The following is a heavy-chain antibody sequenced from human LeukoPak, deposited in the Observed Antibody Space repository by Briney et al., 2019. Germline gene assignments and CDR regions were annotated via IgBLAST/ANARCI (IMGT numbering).Heavy chain of an antibody. CDR3: ARDHTGETFLDAFDI. Sequence: ASVKVSCKASGYSFTVHGISWVRQAPGQGLEWMGWISPYNDQTKLTQKFQGRLIMDTETSTTTVYMELTSLKSDDTAVYYCARDHTGETFLDAFDIWGQGTLVAVSS. V-gene: IGHV1-18*01. CDR1: GYSFTVHG. J-gene: IGHJ3*02. D-gene: IGHD1-1*01. CDR2: ISPYNDQT.